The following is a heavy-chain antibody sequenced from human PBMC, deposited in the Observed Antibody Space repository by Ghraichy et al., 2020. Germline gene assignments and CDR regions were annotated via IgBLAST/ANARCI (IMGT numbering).Heavy chain of an antibody. Sequence: SETLSLTCAVYGGSFRGDYWSWIREPPGKGLEWIGEIYHSGSTNYNPSLKSRVTISVDTSKNQFSLKLSSVTAADTAVYYCARGRFLGYWGQGTLVTVSS. CDR3: ARGRFLGY. D-gene: IGHD3-10*01. CDR2: IYHSGST. V-gene: IGHV4-34*01. CDR1: GGSFRGDY. J-gene: IGHJ4*02.